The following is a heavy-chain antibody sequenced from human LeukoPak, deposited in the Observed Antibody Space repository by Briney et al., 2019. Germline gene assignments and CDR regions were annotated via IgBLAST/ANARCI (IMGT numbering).Heavy chain of an antibody. D-gene: IGHD6-13*01. J-gene: IGHJ6*03. V-gene: IGHV4-59*01. CDR1: GGSISSSY. CDR2: IHYTGST. CDR3: ATGIGTAGDYYYYMDV. Sequence: SETLSLTCTVSGGSISSSYWSWVRQTPGKGLEWIGYIHYTGSTNYNPSLKSRVAISVDTSKNQFSLKLRSVTVADTAVYNCATGIGTAGDYYYYMDVWGKGTTVTVSS.